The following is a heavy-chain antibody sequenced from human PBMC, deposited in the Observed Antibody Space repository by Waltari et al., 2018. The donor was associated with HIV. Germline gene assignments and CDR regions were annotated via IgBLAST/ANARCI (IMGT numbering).Heavy chain of an antibody. D-gene: IGHD3-22*01. CDR1: GFTFSSYA. J-gene: IGHJ4*02. Sequence: EVQLLESGGGLVQPGGSLRLSCAASGFTFSSYAMSWVRQAPGKGLGGVSAIRGSGGSTYDADSVKGRFTISRDNSKNTLYRQMNSLRAEDTAVYYCAKAGYDRAVPFDYWGQGTLVTVSS. V-gene: IGHV3-23*01. CDR2: IRGSGGST. CDR3: AKAGYDRAVPFDY.